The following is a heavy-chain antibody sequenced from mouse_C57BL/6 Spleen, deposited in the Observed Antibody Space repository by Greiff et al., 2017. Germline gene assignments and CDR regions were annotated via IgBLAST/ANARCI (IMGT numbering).Heavy chain of an antibody. CDR3: TTLDYSKTYFDD. V-gene: IGHV14-1*01. D-gene: IGHD2-5*01. CDR2: SDPEDGDT. J-gene: IGHJ2*01. CDR1: GFNIKDDY. Sequence: EVLLQQSGAELVRPGASVKLSCTASGFNIKDDYMHWVKQRPEQGLVWIGRSDPEDGDTEYAPKFKGKATMTADTSSNTAYLQLSSLKSEDTAAYYCTTLDYSKTYFDDWGQGTTLTVSS.